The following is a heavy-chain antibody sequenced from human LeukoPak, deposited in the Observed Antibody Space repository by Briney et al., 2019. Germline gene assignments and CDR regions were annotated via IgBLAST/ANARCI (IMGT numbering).Heavy chain of an antibody. Sequence: SVKVSCKASGGTFSSYAISWVRQAPGQGLEWMGGIIPIFGTANYAQKLQGRVTMTTDTSTSTAYMELRSLRSDDTAVYYCARRMASPYYYDSSGYYSEWGQGTLVTVSS. D-gene: IGHD3-22*01. CDR2: IIPIFGTA. CDR3: ARRMASPYYYDSSGYYSE. J-gene: IGHJ4*02. V-gene: IGHV1-69*05. CDR1: GGTFSSYA.